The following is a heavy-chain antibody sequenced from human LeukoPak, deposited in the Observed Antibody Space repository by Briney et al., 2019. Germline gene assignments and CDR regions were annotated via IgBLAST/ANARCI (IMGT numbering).Heavy chain of an antibody. CDR3: ARLGPYYDYVWGSYRYGGYFDY. CDR2: INHSGST. J-gene: IGHJ4*02. D-gene: IGHD3-16*02. Sequence: SETLSLTCAVYGGSFSGYYWSWLRQPPGKGLEWIGEINHSGSTNYNPSLKRRVTISVETSKKQFSLKLRSGTAADTAVYYCARLGPYYDYVWGSYRYGGYFDYWGQGTLVTVSS. V-gene: IGHV4-34*01. CDR1: GGSFSGYY.